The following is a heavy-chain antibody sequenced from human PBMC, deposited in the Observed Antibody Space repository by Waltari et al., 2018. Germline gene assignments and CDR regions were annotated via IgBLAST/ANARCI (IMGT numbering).Heavy chain of an antibody. D-gene: IGHD4-4*01. CDR1: GYTFTSWG. Sequence: QVQLVQSGGEVKNPGASVKVSCKTSGYTFTSWGISWVRQAPGQGLEWMGWTSSHNEDTNYVEKVQGRVTLTTDTSTNTAYLELRSLRSDDTAVYYCAGDYFSDYVFDYWGQGTLVMFSS. J-gene: IGHJ4*02. CDR3: AGDYFSDYVFDY. V-gene: IGHV1-18*01. CDR2: TSSHNEDT.